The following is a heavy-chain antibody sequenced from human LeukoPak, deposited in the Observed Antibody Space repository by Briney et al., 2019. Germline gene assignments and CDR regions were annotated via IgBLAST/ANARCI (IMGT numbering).Heavy chain of an antibody. CDR3: ASGTKWELLLNY. CDR1: GFTVSSNY. Sequence: GGSLRLSCAASGFTVSSNYMSWVRQAPGKGLEWVSVIYSGGATYYADSVKGRFTISRDNSKNTLLLQMNSLKVEDTAVYYCASGTKWELLLNYWGQGTLVTVSS. CDR2: IYSGGAT. D-gene: IGHD1-26*01. J-gene: IGHJ4*02. V-gene: IGHV3-53*01.